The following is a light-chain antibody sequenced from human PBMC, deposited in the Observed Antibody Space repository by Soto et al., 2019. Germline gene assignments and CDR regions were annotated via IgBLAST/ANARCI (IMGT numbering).Light chain of an antibody. CDR3: CSYAGSFTWV. J-gene: IGLJ3*02. V-gene: IGLV2-11*01. CDR1: TGDVGAYNF. CDR2: DAS. Sequence: QSVLTQPRSVSGSPGQSVTISCTGTTGDVGAYNFVSWYQLHPGKAPKLMIYDASKRPSGVPDRFSASKSGNTASLTISGLQAEDEAEYYCCSYAGSFTWVFGGGTKVTVL.